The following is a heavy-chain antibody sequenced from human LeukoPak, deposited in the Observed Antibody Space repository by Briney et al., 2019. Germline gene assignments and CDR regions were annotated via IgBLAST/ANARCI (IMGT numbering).Heavy chain of an antibody. V-gene: IGHV1-18*01. CDR2: ISAYNGNT. Sequence: ASVKVSCKASGYTFTSYGISWVRQAPGQGLEWMGWISAYNGNTNYAQKPQGRVTMTTDTSTSTAYMELRSLRSDDTAVYYCATTTLDYGLPLPLDYWGQGTLVTVSS. CDR1: GYTFTSYG. D-gene: IGHD4-17*01. CDR3: ATTTLDYGLPLPLDY. J-gene: IGHJ4*02.